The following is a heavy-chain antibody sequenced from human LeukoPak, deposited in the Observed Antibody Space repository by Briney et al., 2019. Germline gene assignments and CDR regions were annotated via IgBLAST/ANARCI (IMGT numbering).Heavy chain of an antibody. D-gene: IGHD6-19*01. CDR3: VKDRFSSGWYAFEI. J-gene: IGHJ3*02. Sequence: PGRSLRLSCAASDFIFDDYTMHWVRQVPGEGLEWVALISWDGADSYYADSVKGRFTISRDNGKNSLYLQMNSLRSEDSALYFCVKDRFSSGWYAFEIWGQGTTVTVSS. CDR2: ISWDGADS. V-gene: IGHV3-43*01. CDR1: DFIFDDYT.